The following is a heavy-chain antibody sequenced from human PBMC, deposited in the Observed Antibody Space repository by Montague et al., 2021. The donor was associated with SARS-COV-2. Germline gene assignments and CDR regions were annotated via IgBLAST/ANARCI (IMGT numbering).Heavy chain of an antibody. Sequence: SETLSLTCTVSRASIHSGSYYWTWIRQPPGKGLEWIGTIFSTAATSYSPSLQGRVTISLYTSKNQVSLNLRSVAAADTAVYYCAREVLHVDVLTDLPRLLYYGLDVWGQGTTVVVSS. CDR2: IFSTAAT. D-gene: IGHD2-21*02. CDR1: RASIHSGSYY. CDR3: AREVLHVDVLTDLPRLLYYGLDV. V-gene: IGHV4-39*02. J-gene: IGHJ6*02.